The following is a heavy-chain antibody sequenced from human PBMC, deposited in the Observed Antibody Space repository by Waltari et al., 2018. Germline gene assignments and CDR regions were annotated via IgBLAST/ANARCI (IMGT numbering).Heavy chain of an antibody. CDR2: VGYDGSNK. CDR1: GFTFSSYG. Sequence: QVQLVESGGGVVQPGRSLRLSCAASGFTFSSYGMHWVRQAPGKGLEWVAVVGYDGSNKDYADSVKGRFTISRDNSKNTLYLQMNSLRAEDTAVYYCAKDPVWDYDRVYYYYMDVWGKGTTVTVSS. V-gene: IGHV3-33*06. J-gene: IGHJ6*03. D-gene: IGHD3-22*01. CDR3: AKDPVWDYDRVYYYYMDV.